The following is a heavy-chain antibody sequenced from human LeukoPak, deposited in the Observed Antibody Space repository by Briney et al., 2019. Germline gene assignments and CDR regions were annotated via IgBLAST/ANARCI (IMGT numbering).Heavy chain of an antibody. CDR2: IYPGDSDT. CDR3: ARPGVPGSSFSAFDI. D-gene: IGHD2-2*01. J-gene: IGHJ3*02. V-gene: IGHV5-51*01. Sequence: GESLKISCKGSGYSFTSFWIGWVRQMPGKGLEWRGIIYPGDSDTGYSPSFQGRVTISADKSISTAYLQWSSLKASDTAMYYCARPGVPGSSFSAFDIWGQGTLLTVSS. CDR1: GYSFTSFW.